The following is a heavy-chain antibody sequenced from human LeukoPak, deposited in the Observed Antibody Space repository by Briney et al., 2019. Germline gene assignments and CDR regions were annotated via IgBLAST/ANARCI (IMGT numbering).Heavy chain of an antibody. J-gene: IGHJ4*02. Sequence: SETLSLTCTVSGGSISSYYWSWIRQPPGKGLEWIGYIYCTGTTDYNPSLKSRVTISVDTSKNQFSLKLSSVTAADTAVYYCARGYGRYFDYWGQGTLVTVSS. CDR1: GGSISSYY. D-gene: IGHD5-18*01. V-gene: IGHV4-59*01. CDR3: ARGYGRYFDY. CDR2: IYCTGTT.